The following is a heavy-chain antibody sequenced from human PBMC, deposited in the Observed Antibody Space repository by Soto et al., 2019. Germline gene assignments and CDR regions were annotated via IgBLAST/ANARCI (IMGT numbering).Heavy chain of an antibody. V-gene: IGHV4-30-4*01. CDR2: IYYSGST. J-gene: IGHJ6*02. CDR1: GGSISSGDYY. D-gene: IGHD2-21*02. CDR3: ARDRGTVVTSAQYYYYGMDV. Sequence: QVQLQESGPGLVKPSQTLSLTCTVSGGSISSGDYYWSWIRQPPGKGLEWIGYIYYSGSTYYNPSLKSRVTISVDTSKNQFSLKLSSVTAADTAVYYCARDRGTVVTSAQYYYYGMDVWGQGTTVTVSS.